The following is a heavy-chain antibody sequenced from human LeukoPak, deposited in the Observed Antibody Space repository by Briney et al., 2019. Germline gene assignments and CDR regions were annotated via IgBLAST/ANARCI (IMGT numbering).Heavy chain of an antibody. CDR1: GFTFSGHG. V-gene: IGHV3-33*01. J-gene: IGHJ5*02. CDR3: ARDLDILTGDWFDP. CDR2: IWFDGSKI. D-gene: IGHD3-9*01. Sequence: GGSLRLSCAASGFTFSGHGMHWVRQAPGKGLEWVALIWFDGSKIYYADSVKGRFTISRDNSQNTLYLQMNSLRADDTAVYYCARDLDILTGDWFDPWGQGTLVTVSS.